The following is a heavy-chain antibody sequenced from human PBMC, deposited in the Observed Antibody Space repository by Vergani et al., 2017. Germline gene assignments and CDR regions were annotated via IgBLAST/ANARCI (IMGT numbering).Heavy chain of an antibody. V-gene: IGHV4-31*03. J-gene: IGHJ5*02. CDR3: TRHWAVVAANNWFDP. D-gene: IGHD2-15*01. CDR1: GAYVGSGGYY. Sequence: QVRLQESGPGLVKPSETLSLTCSVSGAYVGSGGYYWSWVRQRPGMGLDWIGYIYYSGTTYYNPSLESRLTISLDTSENHLSLKLTSVTAADTAVYYCTRHWAVVAANNWFDPWGQGTLVTVSS. CDR2: IYYSGTT.